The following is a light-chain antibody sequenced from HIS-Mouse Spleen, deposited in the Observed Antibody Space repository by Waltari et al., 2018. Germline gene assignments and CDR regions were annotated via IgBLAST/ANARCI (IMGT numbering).Light chain of an antibody. Sequence: SYELTQPPSVPVSPGQTAMITCSGDALPKNYAYWYQQKSGQAPVLVIYEDSKRPSGIPERFSGSSSGTMATLTISGAQVEDEADYYCYSTDSSGNHRVFGGGTKLTVL. CDR1: ALPKNY. V-gene: IGLV3-10*01. J-gene: IGLJ2*01. CDR3: YSTDSSGNHRV. CDR2: EDS.